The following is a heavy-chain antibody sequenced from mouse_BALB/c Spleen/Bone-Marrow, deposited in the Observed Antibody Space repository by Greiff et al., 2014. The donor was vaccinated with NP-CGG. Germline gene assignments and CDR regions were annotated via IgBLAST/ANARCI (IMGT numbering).Heavy chain of an antibody. CDR1: GYTFTGYW. Sequence: DLVKPGASVKLSCKASGYTFTGYWINWVKQRPGQGLEWIGLIAPGSGSTYYNEMFKGKATQTVDTSSSTAYIQLSSLSSEDCAVYYCARGGDYDPFDYWGQGTLVTVSA. J-gene: IGHJ3*01. V-gene: IGHV1S41*01. CDR3: ARGGDYDPFDY. CDR2: IAPGSGST. D-gene: IGHD2-4*01.